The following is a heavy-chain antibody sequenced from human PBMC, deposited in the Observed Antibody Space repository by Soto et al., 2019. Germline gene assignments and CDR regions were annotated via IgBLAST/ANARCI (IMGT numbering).Heavy chain of an antibody. CDR1: GGTFSSYA. J-gene: IGHJ6*02. D-gene: IGHD4-17*01. CDR3: ARGKGDYGDRYGMDV. CDR2: IIPIFGTA. Sequence: QVQLVQSGAEVKKPGSSVKVSCKASGGTFSSYAISWVRQAPGQGLEWMGGIIPIFGTANYAQKFQGRVTRXXDXSXXTAYMALSSLRSEDTAVYYCARGKGDYGDRYGMDVWGQGTTVTVSS. V-gene: IGHV1-69*12.